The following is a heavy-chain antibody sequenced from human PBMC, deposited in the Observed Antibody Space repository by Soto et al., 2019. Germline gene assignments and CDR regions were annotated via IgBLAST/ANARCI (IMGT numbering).Heavy chain of an antibody. V-gene: IGHV4-39*01. CDR2: IYYSGTT. Sequence: PSETLSLTCTVSGGSISSGGYYWSWIRQHPGKGLEWIGYIYYSGTTYYNPSLKSRVTISVDTSKNQFSLKLSSLTAADTAMYYCARGPFYYYDSSGYNFDYWGQGTLVTVSS. CDR3: ARGPFYYYDSSGYNFDY. D-gene: IGHD3-22*01. CDR1: GGSISSGGYY. J-gene: IGHJ4*02.